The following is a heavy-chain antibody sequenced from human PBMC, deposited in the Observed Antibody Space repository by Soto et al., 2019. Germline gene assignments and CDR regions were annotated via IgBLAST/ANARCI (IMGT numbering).Heavy chain of an antibody. CDR3: ARGDSTDCSNGVCSFFYNHDMDV. J-gene: IGHJ6*02. CDR1: GGSISSYY. D-gene: IGHD2-8*01. V-gene: IGHV4-59*01. CDR2: IYYSGST. Sequence: LSLTCTVSGGSISSYYWNWIRQPPGKGLEWIGYIYYSGSTNNNPSLKSRVTISVDTSKKQFSLKLRSVTAADTAIYYCARGDSTDCSNGVCSFFYNHDMDVWGQGTTVTVSS.